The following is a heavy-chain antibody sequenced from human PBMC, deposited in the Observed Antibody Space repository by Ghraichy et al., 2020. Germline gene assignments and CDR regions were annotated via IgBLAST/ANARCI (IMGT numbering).Heavy chain of an antibody. Sequence: GGSLRLSCAASGFTFSSYAMSWVRQAPGKGLEWVSRISGSGGSTYYADSVKGRFTISRDNSKNTLYLQMNSLRAEDTAVYYCAKFEADQGTLGYWGQGTLVTVSS. CDR1: GFTFSSYA. J-gene: IGHJ4*02. CDR3: AKFEADQGTLGY. D-gene: IGHD1-14*01. CDR2: ISGSGGST. V-gene: IGHV3-23*01.